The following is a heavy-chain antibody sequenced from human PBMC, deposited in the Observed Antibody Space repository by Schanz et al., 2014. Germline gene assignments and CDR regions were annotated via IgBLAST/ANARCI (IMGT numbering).Heavy chain of an antibody. CDR2: ISGSGIST. D-gene: IGHD4-17*01. Sequence: EVQLVESGGGLVQPGRSLRLSCAASGFTFSNYAMNWVRQAPGKGLEWVSSISGSGISTYSADSVQGRFTISRDNSRNTLYLQMNSLRAEDTAVYYCAKDEDSSPVTTDAFDIWGQGTMVTVSS. V-gene: IGHV3-23*04. J-gene: IGHJ3*02. CDR1: GFTFSNYA. CDR3: AKDEDSSPVTTDAFDI.